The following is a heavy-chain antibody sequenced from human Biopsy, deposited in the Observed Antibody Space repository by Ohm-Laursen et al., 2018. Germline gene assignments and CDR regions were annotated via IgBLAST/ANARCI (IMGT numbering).Heavy chain of an antibody. D-gene: IGHD3-10*01. CDR1: GFTFSNYG. CDR3: TLEGAGFDN. CDR2: IRSKAKSYAT. V-gene: IGHV3-73*01. J-gene: IGHJ4*02. Sequence: SLGLSCAASGFTFSNYGMHWVRQASGKGLEWVGRIRSKAKSYATAYAASVTGRFTISRDDSKNTTYLQMNSLKTEDTAVYYCTLEGAGFDNWGQGTLVTVSS.